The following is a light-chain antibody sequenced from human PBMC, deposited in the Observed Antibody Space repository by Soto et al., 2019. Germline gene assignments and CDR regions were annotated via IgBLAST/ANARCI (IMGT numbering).Light chain of an antibody. CDR1: QSLNTR. CDR3: QHYGGMWT. J-gene: IGKJ1*01. CDR2: DAS. V-gene: IGKV1-5*01. Sequence: DIQLTQSPSTLSASVGDRVTLTCRASQSLNTRLAWYQQRPGKAPKLLIYDASNLEYGVPSRFSGSGFGTEFILTISSLQPDDFATYYCQHYGGMWTFGQGTKVDI.